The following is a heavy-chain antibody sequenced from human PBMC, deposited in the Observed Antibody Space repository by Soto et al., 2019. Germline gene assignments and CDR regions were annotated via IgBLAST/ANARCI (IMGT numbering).Heavy chain of an antibody. CDR3: AGDVSH. J-gene: IGHJ4*02. CDR1: GFPFNTYA. V-gene: IGHV3-48*02. CDR2: INSASTTT. Sequence: DVQLVESGGGLVQPGGSLRLSCAASGFPFNTYAMHWVRQAPGKGLEWISYINSASTTTFHADSVKGRFTVSRDNAENSRYLQLYCLRHVDTAVYYCAGDVSHWGQGTLVTVSS.